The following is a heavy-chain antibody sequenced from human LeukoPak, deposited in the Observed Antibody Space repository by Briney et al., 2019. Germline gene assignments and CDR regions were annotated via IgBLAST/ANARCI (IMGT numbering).Heavy chain of an antibody. CDR3: ARGGNYYDSSGYPFDY. D-gene: IGHD3-22*01. CDR2: ISAYNGNT. J-gene: IGHJ4*02. Sequence: ASVKVSCTASGYTFTSYGISWVRQAPGQGLEWMGWISAYNGNTNYAQKLQGRVTMTTDTSTSTAYMELRSLRSDDTAVYYCARGGNYYDSSGYPFDYWGQGTLVTVSS. V-gene: IGHV1-18*01. CDR1: GYTFTSYG.